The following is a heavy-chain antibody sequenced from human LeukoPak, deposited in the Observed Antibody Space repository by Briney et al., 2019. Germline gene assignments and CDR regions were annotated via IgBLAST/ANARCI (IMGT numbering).Heavy chain of an antibody. V-gene: IGHV4-30-4*07. D-gene: IGHD2-15*01. CDR2: IYYSGST. J-gene: IGHJ4*02. Sequence: SETLSLTCAVSGGSISSGGYSWSWIRQPPGKGLEWIGYIYYSGSTYYNPSLKSRVTISVDTSKNQFSLKLSSVTAADTAVYYCAREPKKYRSGGSCSPHWGQGTLVTVSS. CDR1: GGSISSGGYS. CDR3: AREPKKYRSGGSCSPH.